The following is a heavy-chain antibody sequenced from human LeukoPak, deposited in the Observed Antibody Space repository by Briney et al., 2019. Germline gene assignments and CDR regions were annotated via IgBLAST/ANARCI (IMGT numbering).Heavy chain of an antibody. J-gene: IGHJ4*02. V-gene: IGHV5-51*01. Sequence: GESLKISCKGSGYRFTNYWIAWVRQMPGKGLELMGSIYPGDSDIRYSPSFQGQVTISADKSFTTAYLQWRSLKASDTAMYYCTRQGVYFCDSSAFYYWGQGTRVTVSS. CDR3: TRQGVYFCDSSAFYY. CDR1: GYRFTNYW. CDR2: IYPGDSDI. D-gene: IGHD3-22*01.